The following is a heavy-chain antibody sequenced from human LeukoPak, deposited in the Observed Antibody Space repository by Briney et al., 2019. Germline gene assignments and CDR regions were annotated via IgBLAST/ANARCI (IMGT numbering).Heavy chain of an antibody. Sequence: PSETLSLTCAVYGGSFSGYYWSWIRQPPGKGLEWIGEINHSGSTNYNPSLKSRVTISVDTSKNQFSLKLSSVTAADTAVYYCARGGIAARRGARFDPWGQETLVTVSS. D-gene: IGHD6-6*01. CDR1: GGSFSGYY. CDR2: INHSGST. CDR3: ARGGIAARRGARFDP. J-gene: IGHJ5*02. V-gene: IGHV4-34*01.